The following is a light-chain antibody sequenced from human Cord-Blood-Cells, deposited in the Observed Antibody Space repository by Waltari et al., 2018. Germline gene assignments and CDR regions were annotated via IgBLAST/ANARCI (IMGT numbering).Light chain of an antibody. CDR3: YSAADNNGV. CDR2: KDS. CDR1: VLAKKY. J-gene: IGLJ3*02. Sequence: SYELTQPSSVSVSPGQTARITCPGDVLAKKYARWFQQKPGQAPVLVIYKDSERPSGIPERFPGSSSGTTVTLTISGAQVEDEADYYCYSAADNNGVFGGGTKLTVL. V-gene: IGLV3-27*01.